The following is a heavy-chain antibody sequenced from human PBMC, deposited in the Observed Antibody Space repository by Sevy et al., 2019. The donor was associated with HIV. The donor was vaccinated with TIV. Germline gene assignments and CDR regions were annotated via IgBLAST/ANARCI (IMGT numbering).Heavy chain of an antibody. V-gene: IGHV3-7*03. J-gene: IGHJ6*02. CDR1: GFTFSNYW. D-gene: IGHD2-2*01. Sequence: GGCLRLSCAASGFTFSNYWMSWVRQAPGKGLEWVDNIKRDGSEKYYVASVKGRFTISRDNAKTSLYLQMNSLRAEDTAVYYCARDCSSATCLWGLDVWGQGTTVTVSS. CDR3: ARDCSSATCLWGLDV. CDR2: IKRDGSEK.